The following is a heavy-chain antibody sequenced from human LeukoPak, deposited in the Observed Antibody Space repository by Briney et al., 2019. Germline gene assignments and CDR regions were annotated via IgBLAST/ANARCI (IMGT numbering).Heavy chain of an antibody. CDR3: ARSDGYGLVDI. V-gene: IGHV3-21*01. D-gene: IGHD3-10*01. CDR1: GFTFSSYS. J-gene: IGHJ3*02. Sequence: GGSLRLSCAASGFTFSSYSMNWVRQAPGKGLEWVSSISSSSSYIYYADSVKGRFAISRDNAKNSLYLQMNSLRAEDTAVYYCARSDGYGLVDIWGQGTMVTVSS. CDR2: ISSSSSYI.